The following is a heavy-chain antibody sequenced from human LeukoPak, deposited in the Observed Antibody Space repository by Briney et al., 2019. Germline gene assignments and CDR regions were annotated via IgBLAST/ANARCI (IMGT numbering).Heavy chain of an antibody. J-gene: IGHJ3*02. Sequence: GGSLRLSCAASGFTFSTYSMNWVRQAPGKGLEWVSSISTSGTYTYYADSVKGRFTVSRDNAKNSLYLQMNSLRAEDTAVYFCARDRTTVLSDAFDIWSQGTMVSVSS. CDR3: ARDRTTVLSDAFDI. D-gene: IGHD4-17*01. CDR1: GFTFSTYS. CDR2: ISTSGTYT. V-gene: IGHV3-21*01.